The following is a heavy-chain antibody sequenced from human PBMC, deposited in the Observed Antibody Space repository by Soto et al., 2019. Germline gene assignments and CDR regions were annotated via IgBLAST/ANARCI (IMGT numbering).Heavy chain of an antibody. D-gene: IGHD6-13*01. J-gene: IGHJ4*02. CDR3: ARVAAAGNTFDY. CDR1: RFTFSSYW. V-gene: IGHV3-74*01. Sequence: GGSLRLSWAASRFTFSSYWMRWVRQAPGKGLVWVSRVNSDGSTTTYADSVKGRFTISRDNAKDTLYLQMNSLREEDTAVYYCARVAAAGNTFDYWGQGTLVTVSS. CDR2: VNSDGSTT.